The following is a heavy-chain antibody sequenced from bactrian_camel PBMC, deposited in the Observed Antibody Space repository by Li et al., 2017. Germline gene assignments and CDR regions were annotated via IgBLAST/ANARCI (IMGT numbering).Heavy chain of an antibody. CDR3: AARTAYSGGGCALGSVSRFAY. J-gene: IGHJ6*01. CDR1: GNIASSYC. V-gene: IGHV3S54*01. Sequence: QVQLVESGGGSVQAGGSLTLSCAASGNIASSYCMGWFRQAPGKEREGVAAIYTREGKTYYADSVKGRFTVSRDNAKNMVYLQMNSLKAKDTAMYYCAARTAYSGGGCALGSVSRFAYWGQGTQVTVS. D-gene: IGHD2*01. CDR2: IYTREGKT.